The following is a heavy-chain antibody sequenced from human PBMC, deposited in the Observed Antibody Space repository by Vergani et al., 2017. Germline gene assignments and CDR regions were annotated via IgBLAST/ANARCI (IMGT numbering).Heavy chain of an antibody. J-gene: IGHJ4*02. CDR1: GFTFSSYW. V-gene: IGHV3-7*01. D-gene: IGHD3-16*02. CDR3: AKARVVDLHLGHSPDY. Sequence: EVQLLESGGGLVQPGGSLRLSCAASGFTFSSYWMSWVRQAPGKGLEWVANIKQDGSEKYYADSVKGRFTISRDNSKNTLYLQMNSLRAEDTAVYYCAKARVVDLHLGHSPDYWGQGTLVTVSS. CDR2: IKQDGSEK.